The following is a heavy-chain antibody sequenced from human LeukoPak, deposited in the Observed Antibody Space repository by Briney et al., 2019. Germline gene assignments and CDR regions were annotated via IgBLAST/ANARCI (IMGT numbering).Heavy chain of an antibody. CDR2: IKQDGSKK. D-gene: IGHD3-22*01. CDR3: ARVTSLNYYDSSGYYYDGDYFDY. V-gene: IGHV3-7*01. J-gene: IGHJ4*02. Sequence: QPGGSLRLSCAASGFTFSSYGMSWVRQAPGKGLEWVANIKQDGSKKYYVDSVKGRFTISRDNAKNSLYLQMNSLRAEDTAVYYCARVTSLNYYDSSGYYYDGDYFDYWGQGTLVTVSS. CDR1: GFTFSSYG.